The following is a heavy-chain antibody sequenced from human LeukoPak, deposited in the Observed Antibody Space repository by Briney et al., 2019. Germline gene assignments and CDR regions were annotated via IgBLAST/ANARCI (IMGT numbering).Heavy chain of an antibody. D-gene: IGHD4-17*01. CDR3: ARDFSDYGAFDI. CDR1: GFTFSSYS. Sequence: GGSLRLSCAASGFTFSSYSMNWVRQAPGKELEWVSSISSSSSYIYYADSVKGRFTISRDNAKNSLYLQMNSLRAEDTAVYYCARDFSDYGAFDIWGQGTMVTVSS. CDR2: ISSSSSYI. J-gene: IGHJ3*02. V-gene: IGHV3-21*01.